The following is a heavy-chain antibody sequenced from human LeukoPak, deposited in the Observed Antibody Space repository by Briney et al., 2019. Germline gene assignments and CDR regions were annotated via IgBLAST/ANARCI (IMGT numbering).Heavy chain of an antibody. CDR1: GYTFNTYD. D-gene: IGHD3-9*01. J-gene: IGHJ4*02. CDR2: ISASNGNT. Sequence: ASVKVSCKTSGYTFNTYDISWVRQAPGQGLEWMGWISASNGNTNYAQKLQGRVSMTTDTSTSTAFMDLRSLRSDDKAVYYCAREGAERYYDILTGYYSLSFFDYWGQGTLVTVSS. CDR3: AREGAERYYDILTGYYSLSFFDY. V-gene: IGHV1-18*01.